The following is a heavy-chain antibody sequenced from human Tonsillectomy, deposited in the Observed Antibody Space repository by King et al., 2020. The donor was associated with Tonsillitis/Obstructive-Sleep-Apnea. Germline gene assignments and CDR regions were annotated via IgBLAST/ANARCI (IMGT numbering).Heavy chain of an antibody. Sequence: QLQESGPGLVKPSETLSLTCTVSGGSISSYYYSWIRQPAGKGLEWIGRIYTSGSTTYNPSLKSRFSMSVDRSKNQFSLRLTSVTAADTAVYYCASHGAAEAGHPLYYWGQGTLVTVSS. J-gene: IGHJ4*02. D-gene: IGHD6-13*01. CDR3: ASHGAAEAGHPLYY. CDR1: GGSISSYY. CDR2: IYTSGST. V-gene: IGHV4-4*07.